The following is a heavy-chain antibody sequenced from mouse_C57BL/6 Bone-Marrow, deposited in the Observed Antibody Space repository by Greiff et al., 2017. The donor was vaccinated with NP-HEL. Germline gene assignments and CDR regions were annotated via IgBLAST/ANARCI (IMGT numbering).Heavy chain of an antibody. CDR1: GYTFTSYW. D-gene: IGHD4-1*02. CDR2: IYPSDSET. V-gene: IGHV1-61*01. CDR3: ARERGTNWYYFDY. Sequence: QVQPQQPGAELVRPGSSVKLSCKASGYTFTSYWMDWVKQRPGQGLEWIGNIYPSDSETHYNQKFKDKATLTVDKSSSTAYMQLSSLTSEDSAVYYCARERGTNWYYFDYWGQGTTLTVSS. J-gene: IGHJ2*01.